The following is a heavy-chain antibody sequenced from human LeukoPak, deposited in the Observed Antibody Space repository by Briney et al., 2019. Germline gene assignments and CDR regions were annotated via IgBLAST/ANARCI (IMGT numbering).Heavy chain of an antibody. CDR1: GGSFSGYY. CDR3: ARAQLYSSGWYVGDYFDY. J-gene: IGHJ4*02. D-gene: IGHD6-19*01. V-gene: IGHV4-34*01. CDR2: INHSGST. Sequence: PSETLSLTCAVYGGSFSGYYWSWIRQPPGKGLEWIGEINHSGSTNYNPSLKSRVTISVDTSKNQFSLKLSSVTAADTAVYYCARAQLYSSGWYVGDYFDYWGQGTLVTVSS.